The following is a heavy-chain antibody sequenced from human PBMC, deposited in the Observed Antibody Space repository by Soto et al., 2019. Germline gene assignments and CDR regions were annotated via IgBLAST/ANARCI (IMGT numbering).Heavy chain of an antibody. CDR3: AKDQTLIAASGTLDS. V-gene: IGHV3-30*18. CDR2: ISYDGSNK. D-gene: IGHD6-13*01. CDR1: EFTFSTYG. Sequence: QVPLVESGGGVVQPGRSLRLSCAASEFTFSTYGMHWVRQAPGKGLEWVAVISYDGSNKYYRDSVKGRFTISRDNSXXTLYLQMNSLRAEDTAMYYCAKDQTLIAASGTLDSWGQGTLVTVSS. J-gene: IGHJ5*01.